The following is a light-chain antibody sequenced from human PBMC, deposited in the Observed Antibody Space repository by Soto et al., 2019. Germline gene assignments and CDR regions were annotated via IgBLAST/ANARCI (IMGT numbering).Light chain of an antibody. CDR1: SSDVGGYNS. V-gene: IGLV2-14*01. Sequence: QSALTQPASVSGSPGQSITISCTGTSSDVGGYNSVSWYRQDPGKAPKLMIYDVTNRPSGVSNRFSGSKSGNTASLTISGLQAEDEADYYCCSYAGGYTHAVFGGGTKLTVL. CDR2: DVT. J-gene: IGLJ2*01. CDR3: CSYAGGYTHAV.